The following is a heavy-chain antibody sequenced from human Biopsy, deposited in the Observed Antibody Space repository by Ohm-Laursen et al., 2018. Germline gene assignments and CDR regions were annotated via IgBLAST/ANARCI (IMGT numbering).Heavy chain of an antibody. CDR2: INPGGGGT. CDR3: ATSRSGRALGDS. D-gene: IGHD6-19*01. V-gene: IGHV1-46*01. J-gene: IGHJ4*02. Sequence: SVKPSCKVAENPFSTHYTHWVRQAPGQGLEWVGVINPGGGGTNYTQKFQDRVTVTRDTSTSAVYMELTDLLSEDTAVYYCATSRSGRALGDSWGQGTLVTVSS. CDR1: ENPFSTHY.